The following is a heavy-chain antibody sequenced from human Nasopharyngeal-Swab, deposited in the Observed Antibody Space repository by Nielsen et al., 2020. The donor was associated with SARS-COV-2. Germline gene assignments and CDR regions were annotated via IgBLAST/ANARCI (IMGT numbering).Heavy chain of an antibody. CDR2: ISSSSSYI. CDR3: AKGYYDFWSGHY. J-gene: IGHJ4*02. V-gene: IGHV3-21*01. Sequence: WIRQPPGKGLEWVSSISSSSSYIYCADSVKGRFTISRDNAKNSLYLQMNSLRAEDTAVYYCAKGYYDFWSGHYWGQGTLVTVSS. D-gene: IGHD3-3*01.